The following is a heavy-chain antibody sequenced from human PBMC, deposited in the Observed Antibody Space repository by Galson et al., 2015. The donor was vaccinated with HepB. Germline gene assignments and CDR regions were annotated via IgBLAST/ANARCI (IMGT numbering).Heavy chain of an antibody. CDR3: ARGRLQDYDRSGYYHFDY. Sequence: SLRLSCAVSGFTVSANYMTWVRQVPGKGLEWVSLIYRNGVTYYADAVKGRFTISRHNSSNTLFLQMNSLRAEDTAVYFCARGRLQDYDRSGYYHFDYWGQGTLVTVSS. CDR1: GFTVSANY. D-gene: IGHD3-22*01. CDR2: IYRNGVT. J-gene: IGHJ4*02. V-gene: IGHV3-53*04.